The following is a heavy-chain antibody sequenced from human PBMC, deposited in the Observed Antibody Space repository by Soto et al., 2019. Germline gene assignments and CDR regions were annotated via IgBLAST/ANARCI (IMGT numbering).Heavy chain of an antibody. CDR1: GGSISSGGYY. J-gene: IGHJ6*02. CDR3: ARDPLFGPPAAGRSYGMDV. Sequence: QVQLQESGPGLVKPSQTLSLTCTVSGGSISSGGYYWSWIRQHPGKGLEWIGYIYYSGSTYYNPSLKGRVTISVDTSKNQFSLKLSSVTAADTAVYYCARDPLFGPPAAGRSYGMDVWGQGTTVTVSS. D-gene: IGHD6-13*01. V-gene: IGHV4-31*03. CDR2: IYYSGST.